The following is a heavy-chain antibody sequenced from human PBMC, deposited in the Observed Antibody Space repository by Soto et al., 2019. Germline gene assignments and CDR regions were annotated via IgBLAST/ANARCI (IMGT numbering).Heavy chain of an antibody. CDR2: ISSYNGDT. D-gene: IGHD5-12*01. CDR1: GYTFTRSG. J-gene: IGHJ6*02. V-gene: IGHV1-18*01. Sequence: QVQLVQSGAEVKKPGASVKVSCKASGYTFTRSGISWARQAPGQGPEWMGRISSYNGDTNYAQPFQGRVTMTTDTSTSTAYMELRSMRSDDTAVYYCAREGVAPYYYYGMDIWGQGTPVTVAS. CDR3: AREGVAPYYYYGMDI.